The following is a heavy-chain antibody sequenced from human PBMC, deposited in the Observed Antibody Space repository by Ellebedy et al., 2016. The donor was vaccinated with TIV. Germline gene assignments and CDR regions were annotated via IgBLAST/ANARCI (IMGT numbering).Heavy chain of an antibody. CDR1: GFTFSSYW. CDR2: IKQDGSEK. J-gene: IGHJ5*02. CDR3: ARQFRPLIVVVPAAP. V-gene: IGHV3-7*01. Sequence: GESLKISXAASGFTFSSYWMSWVRQAPGKGLEWVANIKQDGSEKYYVDSVKGRFTISRDNAKNSLYLQMNSLRAEDTAVYYCARQFRPLIVVVPAAPWGQGTLVTVSS. D-gene: IGHD2-2*01.